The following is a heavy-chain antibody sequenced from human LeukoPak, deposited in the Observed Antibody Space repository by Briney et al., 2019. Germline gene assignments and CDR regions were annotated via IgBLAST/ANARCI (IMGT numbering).Heavy chain of an antibody. Sequence: SETLSLTCAVSGGSISSGGYSWSWIRQPPGKGLEWIGYIYHSGSTYYNPSLKSRVTISVDRSKSQFSLKLSSVTAADTAVYYCAGGIAAASFDYWGQGTLVTVSS. V-gene: IGHV4-30-2*01. CDR1: GGSISSGGYS. CDR2: IYHSGST. J-gene: IGHJ4*02. D-gene: IGHD6-13*01. CDR3: AGGIAAASFDY.